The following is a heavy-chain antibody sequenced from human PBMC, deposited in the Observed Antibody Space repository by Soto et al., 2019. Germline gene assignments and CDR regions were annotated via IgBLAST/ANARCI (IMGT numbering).Heavy chain of an antibody. J-gene: IGHJ4*02. CDR2: ISPTGGST. V-gene: IGHV3-23*01. D-gene: IGHD6-6*01. CDR3: ARRGTNSSVRYFDY. Sequence: PGGSLRLSCAASGFTFSTYAMSWVRQAPGKGLEWVSAISPTGGSTFYADSVEGRFTISRDNSKNTLYVQLNSLRAEDTALYYCARRGTNSSVRYFDYWGQGALVTVSS. CDR1: GFTFSTYA.